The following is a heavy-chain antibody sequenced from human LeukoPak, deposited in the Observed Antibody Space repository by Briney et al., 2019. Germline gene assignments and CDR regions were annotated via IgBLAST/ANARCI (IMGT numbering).Heavy chain of an antibody. D-gene: IGHD3-22*01. CDR1: VYTFTIYG. J-gene: IGHJ6*03. Sequence: ASVTVSFKSSVYTFTIYGISWLRQAPGQGMAWMGWIRAYNGNTNYAQKLQSRVTMTTDTSTSTAYMELRSLRSDDTAVYYCARVNYYDSSGYYGHYYYYYYMDVWGKGTTVTVSS. V-gene: IGHV1-18*01. CDR2: IRAYNGNT. CDR3: ARVNYYDSSGYYGHYYYYYYMDV.